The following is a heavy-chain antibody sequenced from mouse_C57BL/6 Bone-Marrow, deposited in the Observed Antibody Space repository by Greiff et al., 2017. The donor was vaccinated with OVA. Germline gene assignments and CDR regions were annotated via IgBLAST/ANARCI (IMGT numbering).Heavy chain of an antibody. CDR3: SQNDYPMDY. CDR1: GFTFSNYW. V-gene: IGHV6-3*01. J-gene: IGHJ4*01. CDR2: ISLKSDNSAS. D-gene: IGHD2-4*01. Sequence: EVKVEESGGGLVQPGGSMKLSCVASGFTFSNYWMNWVRQSPEKGLEWVAQISLKSDNSASHYAVSVKGRFTISRADSKSSVYLQMNNLRAEDTGSYYCSQNDYPMDYWGQGTSVTVSS.